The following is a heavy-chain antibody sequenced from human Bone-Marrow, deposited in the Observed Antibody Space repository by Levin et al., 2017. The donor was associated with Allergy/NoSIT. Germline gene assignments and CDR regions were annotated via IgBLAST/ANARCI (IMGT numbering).Heavy chain of an antibody. CDR1: GFIFDDYA. V-gene: IGHV3-9*01. Sequence: PGGSLRLSCEGSGFIFDDYAMHWVRQPPGKGLEWVSGITWNSVSIGYAASVKGRFTVSRDNARNFLYLQMNSLSVEATALYYCAKTNGMDGLPLDDAFEMWGQGTMVSVSP. CDR2: ITWNSVSI. J-gene: IGHJ3*02. D-gene: IGHD1-1*01. CDR3: AKTNGMDGLPLDDAFEM.